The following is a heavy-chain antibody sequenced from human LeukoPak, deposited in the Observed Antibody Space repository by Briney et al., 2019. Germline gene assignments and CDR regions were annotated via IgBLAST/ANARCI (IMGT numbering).Heavy chain of an antibody. CDR3: AGAYYDSWSGYYTNYYYYMGV. Sequence: GGSLRLSCAASGFTFSSYSMNWVRQAPGKGLEWVSSISSSSSYIYYADSVKGRFTISRDNAKNSLYLQMNSLRVEDTAVYYCAGAYYDSWSGYYTNYYYYMGVWAKGTPVTVSS. V-gene: IGHV3-21*04. J-gene: IGHJ6*03. D-gene: IGHD3-3*01. CDR1: GFTFSSYS. CDR2: ISSSSSYI.